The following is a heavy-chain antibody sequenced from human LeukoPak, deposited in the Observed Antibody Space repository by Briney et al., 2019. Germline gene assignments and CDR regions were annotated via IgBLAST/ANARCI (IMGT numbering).Heavy chain of an antibody. CDR3: ASTDYGSGSPYYYYYYYMDV. Sequence: ASVKVSCKASGYTFTDYAMNWVRQAPGQGLEWMGWINPNNGGAHYAQKFQGRVTMTRDTSISTAYMELSRLRSDDTAVYYCASTDYGSGSPYYYYYYYMDVWGKGTTVTVSS. D-gene: IGHD3-10*01. J-gene: IGHJ6*03. V-gene: IGHV1-2*02. CDR1: GYTFTDYA. CDR2: INPNNGGA.